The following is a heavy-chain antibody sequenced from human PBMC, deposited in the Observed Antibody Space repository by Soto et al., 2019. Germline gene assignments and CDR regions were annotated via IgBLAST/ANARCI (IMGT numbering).Heavy chain of an antibody. V-gene: IGHV1-18*01. CDR3: ARENMVRGVKRGNNWFDP. D-gene: IGHD3-10*01. Sequence: ASVKVSCKASGYTFTSYGISWVRQAPGQGLEWMGWISAYNGNTNYAQKLQGRVTISVDTSKNQFSLKLSSVTAADTAVYYCARENMVRGVKRGNNWFDPWGQGTLVTVSS. CDR1: GYTFTSYG. J-gene: IGHJ5*02. CDR2: ISAYNGNT.